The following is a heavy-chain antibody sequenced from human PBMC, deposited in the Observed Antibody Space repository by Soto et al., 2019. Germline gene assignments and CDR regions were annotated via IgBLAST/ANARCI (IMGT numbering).Heavy chain of an antibody. V-gene: IGHV3-73*01. Sequence: PGGSLRLSCAASGFTFSDSGLHWVRQASGKGLEWVGRIRSKTNSYATAYAASVKGRFTISRDDSKNTACLQMNSLKTEDTAVYYCTTPQAYGSGSYLVNYWGQGTLVTVSS. CDR3: TTPQAYGSGSYLVNY. CDR1: GFTFSDSG. CDR2: IRSKTNSYAT. J-gene: IGHJ4*02. D-gene: IGHD3-10*01.